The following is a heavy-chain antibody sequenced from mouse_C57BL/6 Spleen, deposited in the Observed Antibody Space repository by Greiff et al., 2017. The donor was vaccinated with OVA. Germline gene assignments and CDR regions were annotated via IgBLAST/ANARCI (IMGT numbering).Heavy chain of an antibody. V-gene: IGHV5-17*01. CDR3: ARQWLLRSAMDD. J-gene: IGHJ4*01. CDR1: GFTFSDYG. D-gene: IGHD2-3*01. CDR2: ISSGSSTI. Sequence: EVKLMESGGGLVKPGGSLKLSCAASGFTFSDYGMHWVRQAPEKGLEWVAYISSGSSTIYYADTVKGRFTISRDNAKNTLFLQMTSLRSEDTAMYYCARQWLLRSAMDDWGQGTSVTVSS.